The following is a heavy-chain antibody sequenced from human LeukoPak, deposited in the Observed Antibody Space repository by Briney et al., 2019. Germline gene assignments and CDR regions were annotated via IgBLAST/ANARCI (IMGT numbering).Heavy chain of an antibody. CDR1: GGSISSYY. V-gene: IGHV4-59*01. Sequence: SETLSLTCTVSGGSISSYYWSWIRQPPGKGLEWIGYIYYSGSTNYNPSLKSRVTISVDTSKNQFSLKLSSVTAADTAVYYCARLNERAYTVDYWGQGTLVTVSS. CDR2: IYYSGST. D-gene: IGHD1-1*01. J-gene: IGHJ4*02. CDR3: ARLNERAYTVDY.